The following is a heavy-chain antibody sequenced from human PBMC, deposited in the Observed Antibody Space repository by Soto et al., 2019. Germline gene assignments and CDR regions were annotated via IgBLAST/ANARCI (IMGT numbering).Heavy chain of an antibody. CDR2: ISTYTGNT. D-gene: IGHD3-16*01. Sequence: QVQLVQSGDEVNKPGASVKVSCKASGYIFVNYGIAWVRQAPGQGLEWMGWISTYTGNTHSATKVQGRLTTTTDTSTSTAYMDLGSLTSDDTAVYYCVMVDNYVTPTPQDVWGQGTTVTVSS. V-gene: IGHV1-18*01. CDR1: GYIFVNYG. CDR3: VMVDNYVTPTPQDV. J-gene: IGHJ6*02.